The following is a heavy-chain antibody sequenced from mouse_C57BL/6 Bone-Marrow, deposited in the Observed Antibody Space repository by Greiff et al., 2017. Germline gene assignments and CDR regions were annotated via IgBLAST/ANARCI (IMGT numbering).Heavy chain of an antibody. D-gene: IGHD1-1*01. CDR3: ARHGGTTVRFAY. Sequence: EVQVVESGGDLVKPGGSLKLSCAASGFTFSSYGMSWVRQTPDKRLEWVATISSGGSYTYYPDSVKGRFTISRDNAKNTLYLQMSSLKSEDTAMYYGARHGGTTVRFAYWGQGTLVTVSA. V-gene: IGHV5-6*01. J-gene: IGHJ3*01. CDR2: ISSGGSYT. CDR1: GFTFSSYG.